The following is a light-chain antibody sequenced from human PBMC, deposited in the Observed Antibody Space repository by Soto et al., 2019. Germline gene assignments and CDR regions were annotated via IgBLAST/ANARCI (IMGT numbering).Light chain of an antibody. J-gene: IGKJ4*01. CDR2: GAS. CDR3: QQYGSSHELT. V-gene: IGKV3-20*01. CDR1: QSVSNNY. Sequence: EIVFTQSPGTLSLSPGERATLSCRASQSVSNNYLAWYQQKPGQAPRLLIYGASNRATGIPDRFSGSGSGTDFTLTISRLEPEDFAVYYCQQYGSSHELTFGGGTKVDIK.